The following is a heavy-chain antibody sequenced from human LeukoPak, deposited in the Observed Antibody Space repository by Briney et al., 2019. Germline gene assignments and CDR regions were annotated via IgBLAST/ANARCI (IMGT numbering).Heavy chain of an antibody. J-gene: IGHJ5*02. D-gene: IGHD3-22*01. CDR3: ARWSHDSSGYYWISS. V-gene: IGHV3-7*01. Sequence: PGESLRLSCATSGFTFDSYWMTWVRQAPGKGLQWVASIRQDGNVKYYVDSVQGRFTISRDNAMNSLYLQMNSLRAEDTAVCYCARWSHDSSGYYWISSWGQGTLVTVSS. CDR2: IRQDGNVK. CDR1: GFTFDSYW.